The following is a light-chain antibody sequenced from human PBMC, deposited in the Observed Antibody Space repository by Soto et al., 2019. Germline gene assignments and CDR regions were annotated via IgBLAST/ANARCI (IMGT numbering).Light chain of an antibody. CDR3: QQYGSSPRT. J-gene: IGKJ1*01. Sequence: EIVLTQSPGTLSLSPGERATLFCRASQSVSSSYLAWYQQKPGQAPRLLIYGASSRATGIPDRFSGSGSGTDFTLTISRLEPEDLAVYYCQQYGSSPRTFGQGTKVDIK. V-gene: IGKV3-20*01. CDR2: GAS. CDR1: QSVSSSY.